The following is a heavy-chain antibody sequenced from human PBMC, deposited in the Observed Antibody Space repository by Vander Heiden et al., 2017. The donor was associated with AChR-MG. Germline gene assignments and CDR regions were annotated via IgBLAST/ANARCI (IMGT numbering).Heavy chain of an antibody. CDR3: TRNPSQKYYFDY. J-gene: IGHJ4*02. CDR1: GFTFSRNS. CDR2: ISEDGIRK. V-gene: IGHV3-30-3*01. Sequence: QVQVVESGGAVVQPGRSLRLSCAASGFTFSRNSMHWVRQSPGKGLEWVAFISEDGIRKNYADSVRGRFTISRDNSKNTLYVQMNGLRPEDTAVYYCTRNPSQKYYFDYWGQGTLVTVPS.